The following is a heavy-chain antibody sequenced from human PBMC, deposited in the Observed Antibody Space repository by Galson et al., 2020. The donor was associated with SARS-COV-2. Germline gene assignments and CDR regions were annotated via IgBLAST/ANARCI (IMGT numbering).Heavy chain of an antibody. V-gene: IGHV1-69*10. CDR3: ARANPIPAVDFWSVIPRYYYYYMDV. CDR1: GGTFSSYA. CDR2: IIPILGIA. Sequence: SVKVSCKASGGTFSSYAISWVRQAPGQGLEWMGGIIPILGIANYAQKFQGRVTITADKSTSTAYMELSSLRSEDTAVYYCARANPIPAVDFWSVIPRYYYYYMDVWGKGTTVTVSS. J-gene: IGHJ6*03. D-gene: IGHD3-3*01.